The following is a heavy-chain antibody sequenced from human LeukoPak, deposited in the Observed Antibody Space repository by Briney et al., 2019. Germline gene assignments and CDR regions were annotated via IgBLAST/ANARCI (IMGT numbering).Heavy chain of an antibody. CDR2: ISSSGSAM. CDR3: AKDGYNYSDY. V-gene: IGHV3-48*03. J-gene: IGHJ4*02. CDR1: GFTFTTYE. Sequence: GGSLRLSCAASGFTFTTYEMNWVRQAPGKGLEWISWISSSGSAMYYADSVKGRFTISRDNAKNSLYLQMNSLRAEDTAVYYCAKDGYNYSDYWGQGTLVTVSS. D-gene: IGHD5-24*01.